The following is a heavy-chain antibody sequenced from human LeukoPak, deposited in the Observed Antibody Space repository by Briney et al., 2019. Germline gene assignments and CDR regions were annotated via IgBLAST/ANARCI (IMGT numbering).Heavy chain of an antibody. CDR3: ARDSYDILTGYDYYYGMDV. CDR2: ICYSGST. Sequence: SETLSLTCTVSGGSISSYYRSWIRQPPGKGLEWIGYICYSGSTNYNPSLKSRVTISVDTSKNQFSLKLSSVTAADTAVYYCARDSYDILTGYDYYYGMDVWGQGTTVTVSS. D-gene: IGHD3-9*01. V-gene: IGHV4-59*01. J-gene: IGHJ6*02. CDR1: GGSISSYY.